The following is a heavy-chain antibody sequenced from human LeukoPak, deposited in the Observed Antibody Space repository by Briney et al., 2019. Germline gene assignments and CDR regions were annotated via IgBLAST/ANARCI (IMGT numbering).Heavy chain of an antibody. D-gene: IGHD6-19*01. V-gene: IGHV3-48*03. J-gene: IGHJ4*02. CDR3: ASTRSTSDWYTRGFEY. Sequence: GGSLRLSCADSGFSFSSYEMNWVRQAPGKGLEWISYISSSGSITFYADSETGRFTIYRDNDRNSLYLKMNSLRAEDTAVYYCASTRSTSDWYTRGFEYWGQGTLVTVSS. CDR1: GFSFSSYE. CDR2: ISSSGSIT.